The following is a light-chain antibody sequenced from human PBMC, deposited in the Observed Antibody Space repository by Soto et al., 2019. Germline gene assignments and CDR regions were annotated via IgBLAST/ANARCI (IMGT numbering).Light chain of an antibody. J-gene: IGLJ2*01. V-gene: IGLV1-51*01. Sequence: QSVLTQPPSVSAAPGQKVTISCSGGGSNIGSNYVSWYQLLPGIAPRPVIYDNNKRPSGIPDRFSGSKSATSATLGIAGLQTGDKAHYYCGTWDSSLRAVVFGGGTKLTVL. CDR2: DNN. CDR3: GTWDSSLRAVV. CDR1: GSNIGSNY.